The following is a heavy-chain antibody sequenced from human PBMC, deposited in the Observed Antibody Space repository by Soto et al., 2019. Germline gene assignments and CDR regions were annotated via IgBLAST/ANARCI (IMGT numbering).Heavy chain of an antibody. CDR2: ISSSSSTI. CDR1: GFTFSSYS. Sequence: GGSLRLSCAASGFTFSSYSMNWVRQAPGKGLEWVSYISSSSSTIYYADSVKGRFTISRDNAKNSLYLQMDSLRDEDTAVYYCARDRWDIVATKEWVGYYYYYGMDVWGQGTTVTVSS. V-gene: IGHV3-48*02. J-gene: IGHJ6*02. CDR3: ARDRWDIVATKEWVGYYYYYGMDV. D-gene: IGHD5-12*01.